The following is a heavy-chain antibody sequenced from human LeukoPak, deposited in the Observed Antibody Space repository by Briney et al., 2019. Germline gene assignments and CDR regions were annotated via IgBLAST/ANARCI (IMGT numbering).Heavy chain of an antibody. CDR2: IKQDGSEK. Sequence: GGSLRLSCAASGFTFSSYGVHWVRQAPGKGLEWVANIKQDGSEKYYVDSVKGRFTISRDNAKNSLYLQMNSLRAEDTAVYYCARDTTVVTRGYYYYYYMDVWGKGTTVTISS. D-gene: IGHD4-23*01. V-gene: IGHV3-7*01. J-gene: IGHJ6*03. CDR3: ARDTTVVTRGYYYYYYMDV. CDR1: GFTFSSYG.